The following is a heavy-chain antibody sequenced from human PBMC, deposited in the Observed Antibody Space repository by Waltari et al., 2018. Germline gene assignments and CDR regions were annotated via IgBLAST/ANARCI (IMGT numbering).Heavy chain of an antibody. V-gene: IGHV4-59*01. J-gene: IGHJ3*01. D-gene: IGHD6-19*01. CDR2: IYYLGST. CDR3: ARDLIAVTGPDAFDV. Sequence: VQLLESGPGLVKPSETLSLTCTASGGSIRNYYWSWIRQPPGKGLEWIDYIYYLGSTNYNPSLKSRVTISVDTSKNQFSLKLSSVTAADTAVYYCARDLIAVTGPDAFDVWGQGTMVTVSS. CDR1: GGSIRNYY.